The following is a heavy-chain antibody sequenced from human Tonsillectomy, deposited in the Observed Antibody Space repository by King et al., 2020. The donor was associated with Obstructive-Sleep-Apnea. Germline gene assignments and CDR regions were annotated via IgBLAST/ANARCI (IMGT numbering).Heavy chain of an antibody. V-gene: IGHV4-34*01. D-gene: IGHD2-2*01. Sequence: VQLQQWGAGLLKPSETLSLTCAVFGGSFSDYYWSWIRQPPGKGLEWIGEINHSGSTNYNPSLKSRVAVSADTSKNQFSLKLSSVTAADTAVYYCARGSGVAAVNWFDPWGQGTLVTVSS. J-gene: IGHJ5*02. CDR3: ARGSGVAAVNWFDP. CDR2: INHSGST. CDR1: GGSFSDYY.